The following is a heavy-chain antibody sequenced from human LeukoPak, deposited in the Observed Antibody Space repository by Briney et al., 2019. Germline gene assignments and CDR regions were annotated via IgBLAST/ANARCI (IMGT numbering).Heavy chain of an antibody. J-gene: IGHJ1*01. CDR3: ARVRRSGRLLAEYFQH. V-gene: IGHV3-30-3*01. Sequence: HPGGSLRLSCAASGFTFSSYAMHRVRQAPGKGLEWVAVISYDGSNKYYADSVKGRFTISRDNSKNTLYLQMNSLRAEDTAVYYCARVRRSGRLLAEYFQHWGQGTLVTVSS. D-gene: IGHD6-19*01. CDR1: GFTFSSYA. CDR2: ISYDGSNK.